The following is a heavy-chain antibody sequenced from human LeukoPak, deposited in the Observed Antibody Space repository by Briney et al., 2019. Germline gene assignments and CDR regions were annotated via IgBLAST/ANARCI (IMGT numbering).Heavy chain of an antibody. CDR1: GFTFSDYW. Sequence: GGSLRLSCKATGFTFSDYWMHWVRQAPGKGLEWVSGISWRSDSVDYAESVKGRFTISRDNAKNSLYLQMNSLRADDTALYYCAKDWSYGGNSWKYFGSWGQGILVTVSS. D-gene: IGHD4-23*01. J-gene: IGHJ4*02. CDR3: AKDWSYGGNSWKYFGS. V-gene: IGHV3-9*01. CDR2: ISWRSDSV.